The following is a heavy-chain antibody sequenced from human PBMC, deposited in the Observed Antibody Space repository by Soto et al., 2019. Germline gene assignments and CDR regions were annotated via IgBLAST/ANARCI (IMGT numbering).Heavy chain of an antibody. CDR3: VRVYFDTSGYPNTFDM. D-gene: IGHD3-22*01. Sequence: PGGALRVSCAASGFTLSRHTMNWVRQAPGKGLEWVSFIGSRTSDIYYADSVKGRFTISRDNAKNSLYLDLTRLRAEDTAVYFCVRVYFDTSGYPNTFDMWGQVTMVTV. V-gene: IGHV3-21*01. CDR2: IGSRTSDI. J-gene: IGHJ3*02. CDR1: GFTLSRHT.